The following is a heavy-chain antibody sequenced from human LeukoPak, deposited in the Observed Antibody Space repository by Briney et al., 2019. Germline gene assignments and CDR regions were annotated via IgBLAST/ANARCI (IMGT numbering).Heavy chain of an antibody. CDR2: FDPEDGET. CDR3: ATDRGPNYDILTGYGN. CDR1: GYTLTELS. Sequence: GASVKVSCKVSGYTLTELSMHWVRQAPGEGLEWMGGFDPEDGETIYAQKFQGRVTMTEDTSTDTAYMELSSLRSEDTAVYYCATDRGPNYDILTGYGNWGQGTLVTVSS. D-gene: IGHD3-9*01. J-gene: IGHJ1*01. V-gene: IGHV1-24*01.